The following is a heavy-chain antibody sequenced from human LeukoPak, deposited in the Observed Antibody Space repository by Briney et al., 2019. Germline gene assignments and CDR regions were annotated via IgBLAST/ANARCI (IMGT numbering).Heavy chain of an antibody. CDR1: GFTFSSYW. CDR2: ISYDGSNK. CDR3: AKVSAAGTSLYYYGMDV. D-gene: IGHD6-13*01. J-gene: IGHJ6*02. Sequence: PGGSLRLSCAASGFTFSSYWMHWVRQAPGKGLEWVAVISYDGSNKYYADSVKGRFTISRDNSKNTLYLQMNSLRAEDTALYYCAKVSAAGTSLYYYGMDVWGQGTTVTVSS. V-gene: IGHV3-30*18.